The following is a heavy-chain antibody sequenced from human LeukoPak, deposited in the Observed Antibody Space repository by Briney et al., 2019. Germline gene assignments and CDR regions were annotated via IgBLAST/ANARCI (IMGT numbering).Heavy chain of an antibody. Sequence: GASVKVSCKASGYTFTGYYMHWVRQAPGQGLEWMGRIIPIFGIANYAQKFQGRVTITADKSTSTAYMELSSLRSEDTAVYYCARVLGVVVPAAGTNYFDYWGQGTLVTVSS. J-gene: IGHJ4*02. CDR2: IIPIFGIA. CDR1: GYTFTGYY. CDR3: ARVLGVVVPAAGTNYFDY. D-gene: IGHD2-2*01. V-gene: IGHV1-69*04.